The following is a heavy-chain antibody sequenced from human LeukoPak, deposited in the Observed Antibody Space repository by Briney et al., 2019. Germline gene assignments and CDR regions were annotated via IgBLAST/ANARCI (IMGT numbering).Heavy chain of an antibody. CDR1: GFTFSDYY. D-gene: IGHD5-12*01. CDR2: ISSSSSHT. CDR3: ARGIEATRQTTGTCNYFDY. Sequence: PGGSLRLSCAASGFTFSDYYMSWIRQAPGKGLEWVSYISSSSSHTNYADSVKGRFTISRDNAKNSLYLQMNSLRVEDTAVYYCARGIEATRQTTGTCNYFDYWGQGTLATVSS. V-gene: IGHV3-11*06. J-gene: IGHJ4*02.